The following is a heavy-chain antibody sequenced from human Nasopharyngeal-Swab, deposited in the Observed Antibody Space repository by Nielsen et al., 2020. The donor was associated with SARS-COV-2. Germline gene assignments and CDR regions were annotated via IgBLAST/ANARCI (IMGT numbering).Heavy chain of an antibody. V-gene: IGHV3-21*01. CDR1: GFTFNNYN. CDR2: ISSSSSYI. Sequence: GGSLRLSCAASGFTFNNYNFNWVRQAPGKGLEWVSSISSSSSYIYYADSVKGRFTISRDNAKNSLYLQMNSLRAEDTAVYYYARDGLDYDFWSAYFMDVWGQGTTVTVSS. J-gene: IGHJ6*02. CDR3: ARDGLDYDFWSAYFMDV. D-gene: IGHD3-3*01.